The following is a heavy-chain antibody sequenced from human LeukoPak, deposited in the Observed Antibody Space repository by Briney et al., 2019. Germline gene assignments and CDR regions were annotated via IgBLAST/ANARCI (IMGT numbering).Heavy chain of an antibody. CDR2: ISYDGSNK. CDR3: ARGSYCSSTSCPPNFDY. Sequence: GGSLRLSCAASGFTFSSYAMPWVRQAPGKGLEWVAVISYDGSNKYYADSVKGRFTISRDNSKNTLYLQMNSLRAEDTAVYYCARGSYCSSTSCPPNFDYWGQGTLVTVSS. D-gene: IGHD2-2*01. J-gene: IGHJ4*02. CDR1: GFTFSSYA. V-gene: IGHV3-30-3*01.